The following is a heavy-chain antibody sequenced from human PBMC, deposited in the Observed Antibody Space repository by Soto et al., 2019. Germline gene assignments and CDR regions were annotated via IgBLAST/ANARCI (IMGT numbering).Heavy chain of an antibody. Sequence: PGGSLRLSCAAFGLSVSSNDMSWVRQAPGKGLECVSIIYSADNTFYVDSVKGRFIISRDNSKNTVYLQMNSLRADDTAVYYCARGSLYWGQGTLVTVSS. J-gene: IGHJ4*01. CDR1: GLSVSSND. V-gene: IGHV3-66*01. CDR3: ARGSLY. CDR2: IYSADNT.